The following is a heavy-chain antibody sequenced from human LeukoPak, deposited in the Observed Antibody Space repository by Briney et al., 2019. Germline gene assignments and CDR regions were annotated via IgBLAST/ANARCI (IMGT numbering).Heavy chain of an antibody. CDR2: INQDGSET. Sequence: GGSLRLSCTASGFSFSSYWMSWVRQSAGKGPEWVANINQDGSETYSVDSVKGRFTISRDNPKNSLYLQMNSLRAEDTALYYCARKRSGFSDYWGQGTLVTVSS. V-gene: IGHV3-7*01. D-gene: IGHD3-3*01. CDR3: ARKRSGFSDY. J-gene: IGHJ4*02. CDR1: GFSFSSYW.